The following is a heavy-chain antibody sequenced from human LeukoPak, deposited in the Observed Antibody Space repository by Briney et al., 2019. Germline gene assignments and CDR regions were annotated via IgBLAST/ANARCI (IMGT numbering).Heavy chain of an antibody. CDR2: MYGDMRDI. J-gene: IGHJ5*02. D-gene: IGHD5-12*01. V-gene: IGHV3-74*01. Sequence: GGSLRLSCEASGLTFSNSWMHWVRQIPGKGLVWVSRMYGDMRDISYADSVKARFTISRDNAKNTVYLQMNSLRGEDTAVYYCARDLGLRGSTWGQGTLVTVSS. CDR3: ARDLGLRGST. CDR1: GLTFSNSW.